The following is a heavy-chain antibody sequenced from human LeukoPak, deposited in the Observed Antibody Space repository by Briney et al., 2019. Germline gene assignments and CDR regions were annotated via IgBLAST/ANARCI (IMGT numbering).Heavy chain of an antibody. J-gene: IGHJ1*01. CDR2: IYPGDSDT. V-gene: IGHV5-51*01. Sequence: GESLKISCKGFGYSFAYYWIGWVRQMPGKGLEWMGIIYPGDSDTRYSPSFQGQVTISADKSINTAYLQWSSLKASDTAMYYCTRRGSREYFQQWGQGTLVTVGS. CDR1: GYSFAYYW. D-gene: IGHD5-18*01. CDR3: TRRGSREYFQQ.